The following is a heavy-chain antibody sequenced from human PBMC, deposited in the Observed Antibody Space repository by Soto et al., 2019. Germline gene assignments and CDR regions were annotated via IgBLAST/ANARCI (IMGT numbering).Heavy chain of an antibody. CDR3: AWYGDSTTYYFDY. D-gene: IGHD4-17*01. J-gene: IGHJ4*02. CDR2: IYYSGST. CDR1: GGSISSSSYY. V-gene: IGHV4-39*01. Sequence: SETLSLTCTVSGGSISSSSYYWGWIRQPPGKGLEWIGSIYYSGSTYYNPSLKSRVTISVDTSKNQFSLKLSSVTAADTAVYYCAWYGDSTTYYFDYWGQGTLVTVSS.